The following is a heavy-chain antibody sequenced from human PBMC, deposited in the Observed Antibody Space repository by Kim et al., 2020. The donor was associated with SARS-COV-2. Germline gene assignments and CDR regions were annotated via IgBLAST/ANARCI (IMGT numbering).Heavy chain of an antibody. V-gene: IGHV3-48*02. CDR1: GFTFSSYN. CDR3: ARYYYDSSGYWGADDY. D-gene: IGHD3-22*01. CDR2: ISSSSSTI. J-gene: IGHJ4*02. Sequence: GVSLRLSCAASGFTFSSYNMNWVRQAPGKGLEWVSYISSSSSTIYYADSVKGRFTISRDNAKNSLYLQMNSLRDEDTAVYYCARYYYDSSGYWGADDYWGQGTLVTVSS.